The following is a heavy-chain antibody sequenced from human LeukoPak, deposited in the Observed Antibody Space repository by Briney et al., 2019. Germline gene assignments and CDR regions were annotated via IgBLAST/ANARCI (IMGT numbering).Heavy chain of an antibody. CDR2: IYSGGST. CDR3: ARAHPGYSSSLGWFDP. J-gene: IGHJ5*02. V-gene: IGHV3-53*01. D-gene: IGHD6-13*01. Sequence: PGGSLRLPCAASGFTVSSNYMSWVRQAPGKGLEWVSVIYSGGSTYYADSVKGRFTISRDNSKNTLYLQMNSLRAEDTAVYYCARAHPGYSSSLGWFDPWGQGTLVTVSS. CDR1: GFTVSSNY.